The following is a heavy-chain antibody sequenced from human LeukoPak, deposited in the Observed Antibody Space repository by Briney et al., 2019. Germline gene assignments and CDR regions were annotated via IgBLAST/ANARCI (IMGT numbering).Heavy chain of an antibody. J-gene: IGHJ4*02. CDR1: GGTFSSYA. V-gene: IGHV1-69*06. CDR2: IIPIFGTA. D-gene: IGHD6-19*01. Sequence: SVKVSCKASGGTFSSYAISWVRQAPGQGLEWMGGIIPIFGTANYAQKFQGRVTITSDKSTSTAYMELSSLRSEDTAVYYCARVPQYSSGWLSFDYWGQGTLVTVSS. CDR3: ARVPQYSSGWLSFDY.